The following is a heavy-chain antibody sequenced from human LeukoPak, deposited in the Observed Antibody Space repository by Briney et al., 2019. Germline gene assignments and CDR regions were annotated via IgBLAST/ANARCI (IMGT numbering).Heavy chain of an antibody. V-gene: IGHV4-39*01. Sequence: PSETLSLTCTVSGGSISSSSYYWGWIRQPPGKGLEWIGSIYYSGSTYYNPSLKSRVTISVDTSKNQFSLKLSSVTAADTAVYYCARLYAIFGIYYFDYWGQGTLVTVSS. CDR2: IYYSGST. CDR3: ARLYAIFGIYYFDY. J-gene: IGHJ4*02. D-gene: IGHD3-3*01. CDR1: GGSISSSSYY.